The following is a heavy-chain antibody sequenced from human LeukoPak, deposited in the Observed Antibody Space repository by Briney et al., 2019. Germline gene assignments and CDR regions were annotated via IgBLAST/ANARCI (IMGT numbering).Heavy chain of an antibody. V-gene: IGHV1-69*04. Sequence: GSSVKVSCKASGGTFSSYAISWVRQAPGQGLEWMGRIIPILGIANYAQKFQGRVTITADKSTSTAYMELSSLRSEDTAVYYCAREYPHYYDSSVHNWFDPWGQGTLVTVSS. CDR1: GGTFSSYA. CDR2: IIPILGIA. D-gene: IGHD3-22*01. CDR3: AREYPHYYDSSVHNWFDP. J-gene: IGHJ5*02.